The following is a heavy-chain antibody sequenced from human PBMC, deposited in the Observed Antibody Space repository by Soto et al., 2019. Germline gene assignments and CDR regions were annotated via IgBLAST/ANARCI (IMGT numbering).Heavy chain of an antibody. D-gene: IGHD2-15*01. CDR3: AKEVHCGGGSCSWSEGFDY. Sequence: QVQLVESGGGVVQPGRSLRLSCAASGFIFSSYGMHWVRQAPGKGLEWVAVISYEGSHTYYADSVKGRVTITRDNSKNTLSLQMNSLRPEDTAVYYCAKEVHCGGGSCSWSEGFDYWGQGTPLTVSS. V-gene: IGHV3-30*18. J-gene: IGHJ4*02. CDR1: GFIFSSYG. CDR2: ISYEGSHT.